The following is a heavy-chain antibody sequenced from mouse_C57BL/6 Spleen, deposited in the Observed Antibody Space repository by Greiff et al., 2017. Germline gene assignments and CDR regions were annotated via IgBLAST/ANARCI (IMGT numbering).Heavy chain of an antibody. CDR2: INPDSSTI. J-gene: IGHJ1*03. V-gene: IGHV4-1*01. Sequence: DVMLVESGGGLVQPGGSLKLSCAASGIDFSRYWMSWVRRAPGKGLEWIGEINPDSSTINYAPSLKDKFIISRDNAKNTLYLHMSKVRSEDTALYYCARFYDGYYDWYFDVWGTGTTVTVSS. CDR3: ARFYDGYYDWYFDV. CDR1: GIDFSRYW. D-gene: IGHD2-3*01.